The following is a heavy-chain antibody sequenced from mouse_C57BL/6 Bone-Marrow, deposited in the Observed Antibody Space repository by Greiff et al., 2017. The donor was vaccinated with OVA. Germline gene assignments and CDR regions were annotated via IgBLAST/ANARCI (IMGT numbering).Heavy chain of an antibody. CDR1: GFTFSSYA. D-gene: IGHD2-1*01. Sequence: EVQGVESGGGLVKPGGSLKLSCAASGFTFSSYAMSWVRQTPEKRLEWVATISDGGSYTYYPDNVKGRFTISRDNAKNNLYLQMSHLKSEDTAMYYCARDGIYYGAMDYWGQGTSVTVSS. CDR2: ISDGGSYT. V-gene: IGHV5-4*01. CDR3: ARDGIYYGAMDY. J-gene: IGHJ4*01.